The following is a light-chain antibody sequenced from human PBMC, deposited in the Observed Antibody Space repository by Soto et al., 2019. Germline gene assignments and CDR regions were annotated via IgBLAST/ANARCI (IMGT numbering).Light chain of an antibody. CDR3: SSYTITSTYV. CDR1: SSDVGSYNR. CDR2: DVS. Sequence: QLVLTQPPSVSGSPGQSVTISCTGTSSDVGSYNRVSWYQQPPGTAPKLMIYDVSNRPSGVPDRFSGSKSGNAASLTISGLRAEDEADYYCSSYTITSTYVFGTGTKVTVL. V-gene: IGLV2-18*02. J-gene: IGLJ1*01.